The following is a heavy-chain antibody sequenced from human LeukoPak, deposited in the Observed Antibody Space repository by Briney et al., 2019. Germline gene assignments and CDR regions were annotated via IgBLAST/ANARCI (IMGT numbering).Heavy chain of an antibody. CDR1: GYTFTGYY. J-gene: IGHJ5*02. Sequence: ASVKVSCKASGYTFTGYYMHWVRQAPGQGLEWMGWINPNSGGTNYAQKFQGRVTMTRDTSISTAYMEPSRLRSDDTAVYYCARDGPPYCSSTSCYMSNWFDPWGQGTLVTVSS. CDR3: ARDGPPYCSSTSCYMSNWFDP. CDR2: INPNSGGT. D-gene: IGHD2-2*02. V-gene: IGHV1-2*02.